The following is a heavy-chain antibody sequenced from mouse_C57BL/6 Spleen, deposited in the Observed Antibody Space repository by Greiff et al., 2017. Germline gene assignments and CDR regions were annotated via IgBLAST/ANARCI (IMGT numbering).Heavy chain of an antibody. Sequence: EVKLMESEGGLVQPGSSMKLSCTASGFTFSDYYMAWVRQVPEKGLEWVANINYDGSSTYYLDSLKSRFIISRDNAKNILYLQMSSLKSEDTATYYCAREFTYYFDYWGQGTTLTVSS. CDR2: INYDGSST. V-gene: IGHV5-16*01. D-gene: IGHD2-12*01. J-gene: IGHJ2*01. CDR3: AREFTYYFDY. CDR1: GFTFSDYY.